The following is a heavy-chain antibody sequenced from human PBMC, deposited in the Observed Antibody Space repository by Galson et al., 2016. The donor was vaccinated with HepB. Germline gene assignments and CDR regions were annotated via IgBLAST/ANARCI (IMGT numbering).Heavy chain of an antibody. D-gene: IGHD3-16*02. V-gene: IGHV3-23*01. Sequence: GFIFNSHSMSWVRQAPGKGPEWISIISDSGVTTYYADSVKGRFTISRDNSKNTLYLQMNSLRAEDTAVYFCTCGRSPGAYWGQGTLVTVSS. J-gene: IGHJ4*02. CDR2: ISDSGVTT. CDR3: TCGRSPGAY. CDR1: GFIFNSHS.